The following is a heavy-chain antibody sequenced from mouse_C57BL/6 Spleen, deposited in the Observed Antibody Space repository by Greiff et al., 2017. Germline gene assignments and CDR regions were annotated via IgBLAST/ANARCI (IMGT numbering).Heavy chain of an antibody. V-gene: IGHV5-4*01. CDR1: GFTFSSYA. CDR2: ISDGGSYT. D-gene: IGHD4-1*01. Sequence: EVQLQQSGGGLVKPGGSLKLSCAASGFTFSSYAMSWVRQTPEKRLEWVATISDGGSYTYYPDNVKGRFTISRDNAKNNLYLQMSHLKSEDTAMYYCARGWDVGGNWYFDVWGTGTTVTVSS. CDR3: ARGWDVGGNWYFDV. J-gene: IGHJ1*03.